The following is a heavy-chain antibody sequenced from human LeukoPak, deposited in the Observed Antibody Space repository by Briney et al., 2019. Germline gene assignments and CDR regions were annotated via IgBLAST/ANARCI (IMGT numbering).Heavy chain of an antibody. CDR2: IYYSGST. Sequence: SETLSLTCTVSGGSISSSSYYWGWIRQPPGKGLEWIGSIYYSGSTYYNPSLKSRVTISVDTSKNQFSLKLSSVTAADTAVYYCASGNSGWYMYYFDYWGQGTLVTVSS. CDR3: ASGNSGWYMYYFDY. D-gene: IGHD6-19*01. CDR1: GGSISSSSYY. J-gene: IGHJ4*02. V-gene: IGHV4-39*01.